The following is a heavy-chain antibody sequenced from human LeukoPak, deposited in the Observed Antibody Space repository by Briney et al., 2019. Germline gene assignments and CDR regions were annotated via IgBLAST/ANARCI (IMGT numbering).Heavy chain of an antibody. CDR1: GFTFTSYW. D-gene: IGHD5-18*01. J-gene: IGHJ4*02. V-gene: IGHV3-74*01. CDR3: ARGIQLWLLGY. CDR2: INSDGSST. Sequence: GGSLRLSCAASGFTFTSYWMHWVRQVPGQGLVWVSRINSDGSSTGYADSVKGRFTISRDNAKDTLYLQMNSLRAEDTAVYYCARGIQLWLLGYWGQGTLVTVSS.